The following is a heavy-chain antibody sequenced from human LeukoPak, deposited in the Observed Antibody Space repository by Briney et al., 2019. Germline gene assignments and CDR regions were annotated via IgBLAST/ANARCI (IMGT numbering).Heavy chain of an antibody. V-gene: IGHV3-48*03. Sequence: GGSLRLSCAASGFTFSNYEMNWVRQAPGKGLEWVSYLSSSGFTMYYADSVKGRFTISRDNAKNSLYLQMNSLRAEDTGVYYCARAGSGYSSPSDYWGQGTLVTVSS. D-gene: IGHD6-13*01. CDR1: GFTFSNYE. CDR3: ARAGSGYSSPSDY. J-gene: IGHJ4*02. CDR2: LSSSGFTM.